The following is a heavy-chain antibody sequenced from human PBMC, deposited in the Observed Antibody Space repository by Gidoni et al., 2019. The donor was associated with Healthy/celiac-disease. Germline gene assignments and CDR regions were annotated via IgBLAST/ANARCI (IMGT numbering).Heavy chain of an antibody. D-gene: IGHD6-13*01. CDR3: ARDLPLGAAAAGTGRLGY. Sequence: QVQLQESGPGLVKPSQTLSLTCTVSGGSISSGDYYWSWIRQPPGKGLEWIGYIYYSGSTYYNPSLKSRVTISVDTSKNQFSLKLSSVTAADTAVYYCARDLPLGAAAAGTGRLGYWGQGTLVTVSS. CDR1: GGSISSGDYY. J-gene: IGHJ4*02. CDR2: IYYSGST. V-gene: IGHV4-30-4*01.